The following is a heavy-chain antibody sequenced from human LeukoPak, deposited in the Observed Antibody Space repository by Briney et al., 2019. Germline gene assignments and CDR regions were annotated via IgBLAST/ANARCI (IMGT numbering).Heavy chain of an antibody. V-gene: IGHV2-5*02. CDR3: AQNTYGYWFDP. D-gene: IGHD5-18*01. CDR2: IYWDDDK. Sequence: SGPTLVKPTQTLTLTCTFSGFSLSTSGVGVGWIRQPPGKALEWLALIYWDDDKRYSPSLEGRLTITKDTSKNQVLLTITNVDPVDTATYYCAQNTYGYWFDPWGQGTLVTVSS. CDR1: GFSLSTSGVG. J-gene: IGHJ5*02.